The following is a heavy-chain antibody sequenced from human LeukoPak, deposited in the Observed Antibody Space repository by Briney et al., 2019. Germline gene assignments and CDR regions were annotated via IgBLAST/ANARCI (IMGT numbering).Heavy chain of an antibody. CDR1: GGTFSSYA. CDR2: INPSGGST. D-gene: IGHD3-3*01. V-gene: IGHV1-46*01. CDR3: AREGFPPKISDFWSGLGPYCYYGMDV. J-gene: IGHJ6*02. Sequence: ASVKVSCKASGGTFSSYAISWVRQAPGQGLEWMGIINPSGGSTSYTQKFQGRVTMTRDTSTSTVYMELSSLRSEDTAVYYCAREGFPPKISDFWSGLGPYCYYGMDVWGQGTTVTVSS.